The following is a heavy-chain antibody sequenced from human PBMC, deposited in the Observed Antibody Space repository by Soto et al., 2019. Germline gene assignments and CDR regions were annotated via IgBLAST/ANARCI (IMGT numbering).Heavy chain of an antibody. V-gene: IGHV3-48*01. D-gene: IGHD3-9*01. J-gene: IGHJ3*02. Sequence: GGSLRLSCAASGFTFSSYSMNWVRQAPGKGLEWASYISSSSSTIYYADSVKGRFTISRDNAKNSLYLQMNSLRAEDTAGYYCARDTLNAFDIWGQGTMVTVSS. CDR3: ARDTLNAFDI. CDR1: GFTFSSYS. CDR2: ISSSSSTI.